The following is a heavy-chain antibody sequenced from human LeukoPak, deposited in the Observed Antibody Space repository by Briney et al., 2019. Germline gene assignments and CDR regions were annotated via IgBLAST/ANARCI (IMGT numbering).Heavy chain of an antibody. Sequence: NPSETLSLTWTVDGGSISCYYWILIRQPASHALEWIGRIDTSGYTNYSPSLKSRVTMSVDRSKNQFSLKLTYVTAADTAVFYCARDGGSGWFDYWGQGTLVTVSS. CDR2: IDTSGYT. CDR3: ARDGGSGWFDY. V-gene: IGHV4-4*07. CDR1: GGSISCYY. J-gene: IGHJ4*02. D-gene: IGHD6-19*01.